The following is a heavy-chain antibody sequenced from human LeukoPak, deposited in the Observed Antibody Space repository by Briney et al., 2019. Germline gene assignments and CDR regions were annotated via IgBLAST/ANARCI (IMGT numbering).Heavy chain of an antibody. J-gene: IGHJ4*02. CDR3: ARPRPRRGYSSGWHYFDY. D-gene: IGHD6-19*01. CDR2: INHSGST. Sequence: SETLSLTCAVYGGSFSGYYWSWIRQPPGKGLEWIGEINHSGSTNYNPSLKSRVTISVDTSKNQFSLKLSSVTAADTAVYYCARPRPRRGYSSGWHYFDYWGQGTLVTVSS. CDR1: GGSFSGYY. V-gene: IGHV4-34*01.